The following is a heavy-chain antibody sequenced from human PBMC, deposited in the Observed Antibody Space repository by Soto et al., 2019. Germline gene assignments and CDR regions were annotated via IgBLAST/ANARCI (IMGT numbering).Heavy chain of an antibody. Sequence: GESLKISCKGSGFSFTTYWIAWVRQMPGKGLEWTGIIYPGDSKTTYSPSFQGQVTISADKSISTAYLQWSSLKASDTAIYYCARRAFCGGDCTARPQDYYGMDVWGQGTAVTVSS. J-gene: IGHJ6*02. D-gene: IGHD2-21*02. CDR1: GFSFTTYW. CDR3: ARRAFCGGDCTARPQDYYGMDV. V-gene: IGHV5-51*01. CDR2: IYPGDSKT.